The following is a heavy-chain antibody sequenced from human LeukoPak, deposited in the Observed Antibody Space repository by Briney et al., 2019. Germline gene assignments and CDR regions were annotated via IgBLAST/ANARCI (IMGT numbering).Heavy chain of an antibody. CDR2: IYYSGST. J-gene: IGHJ4*02. V-gene: IGHV4-59*12. CDR1: GGSISSYY. D-gene: IGHD6-13*01. CDR3: ARDYSSSWSGRKGIDY. Sequence: SETLSLTCTVSGGSISSYYWSWIRQPPGKGLEWIGYIYYSGSTNYNPSLKSRVTISVDTSKNQFSLKLSSVTAADTAVYYCARDYSSSWSGRKGIDYWGQGTLVTVSS.